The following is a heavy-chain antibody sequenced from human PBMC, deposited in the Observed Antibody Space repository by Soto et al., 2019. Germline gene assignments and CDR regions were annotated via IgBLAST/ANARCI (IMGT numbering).Heavy chain of an antibody. CDR2: IIPIFGTA. D-gene: IGHD3-22*01. CDR1: GGTFSSYA. CDR3: ARRWLQFGHAFDI. V-gene: IGHV1-69*01. J-gene: IGHJ3*02. Sequence: QVQLVQSGAEVKKPGSSVKVSCKASGGTFSSYAISWVRQAPGQGLEWMGGIIPIFGTANYEQKIQGRVTITADDSTSTAYMELSSLRSDDTAVYYCARRWLQFGHAFDIWGQGTMVTVS.